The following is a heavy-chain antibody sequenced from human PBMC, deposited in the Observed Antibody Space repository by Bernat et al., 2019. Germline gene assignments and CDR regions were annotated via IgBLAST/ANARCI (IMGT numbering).Heavy chain of an antibody. Sequence: EVQLLESGGGLVQPGGSLRLSCAASGFTFSSYAMSWVRQAPGKGLEWVSAISGSGGSTYYADSVKGRFTISRDNSKNTLYLQMNSLRAEDTAVYYCAKTFLIAARKGGYYYYYGMDVWGQGTTVTVSS. CDR2: ISGSGGST. CDR1: GFTFSSYA. V-gene: IGHV3-23*01. CDR3: AKTFLIAARKGGYYYYYGMDV. D-gene: IGHD6-6*01. J-gene: IGHJ6*02.